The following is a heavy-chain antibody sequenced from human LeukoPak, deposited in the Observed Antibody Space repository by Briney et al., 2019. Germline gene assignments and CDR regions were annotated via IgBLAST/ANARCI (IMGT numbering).Heavy chain of an antibody. V-gene: IGHV3-74*01. CDR1: GFTFSSYW. CDR3: AREGVWFGELLGPDY. D-gene: IGHD3-10*01. J-gene: IGHJ4*02. CDR2: INSDGSST. Sequence: GGSLRLSCAASGFTFSSYWMHWVRQAPGKGLVWVSRINSDGSSTSYADSVKGRFTISRDNAKNTLYLQMNSLRAEDTAVYYCAREGVWFGELLGPDYWGQGTLVTVSS.